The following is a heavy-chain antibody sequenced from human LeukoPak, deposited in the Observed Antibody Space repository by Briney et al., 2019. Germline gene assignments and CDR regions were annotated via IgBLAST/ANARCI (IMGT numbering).Heavy chain of an antibody. J-gene: IGHJ6*02. CDR1: GFTFSSYG. D-gene: IGHD2-15*01. CDR3: AKDPFYCSGGSCPYYYYGVDV. CDR2: ISDDGSNK. Sequence: GGSLRLSCAASGFTFSSYGMHWVRQAPGKGLKWVAVISDDGSNKYYADSVKGRFTTSRDNSKNTLYLQMNSLRAEDTALYYCAKDPFYCSGGSCPYYYYGVDVWGQGTTVTVSS. V-gene: IGHV3-30*18.